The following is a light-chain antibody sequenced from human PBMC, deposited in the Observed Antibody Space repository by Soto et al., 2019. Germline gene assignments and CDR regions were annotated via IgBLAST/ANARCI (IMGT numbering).Light chain of an antibody. Sequence: EIVLTQSPVTLSLSPGERATLSCRASQSVSSYLAWYQQTPGQAPRLLIYGTSNRATGIPARFSGSGSGTDFILTINSLEPEDFALYYCQQHSSWPLTFGGGTKVEIK. CDR2: GTS. CDR1: QSVSSY. CDR3: QQHSSWPLT. V-gene: IGKV3-11*01. J-gene: IGKJ4*01.